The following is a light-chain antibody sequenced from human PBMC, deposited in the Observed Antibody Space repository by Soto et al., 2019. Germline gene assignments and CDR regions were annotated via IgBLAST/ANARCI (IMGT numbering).Light chain of an antibody. V-gene: IGKV1-5*01. CDR2: NGS. J-gene: IGKJ1*01. CDR3: QHYSGYSRT. Sequence: DIQMTQSPSTLSASVGDRVTITCRASQSISDWLAWYQQKPGKAPNLLIYNGSILESGVPSRFSGGGSGTEFTLTISSLQPDDFATYFCQHYSGYSRTFGQGTKVEFK. CDR1: QSISDW.